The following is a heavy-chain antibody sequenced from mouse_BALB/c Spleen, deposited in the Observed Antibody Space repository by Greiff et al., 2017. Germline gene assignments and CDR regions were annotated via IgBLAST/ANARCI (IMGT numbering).Heavy chain of an antibody. D-gene: IGHD2-1*01. CDR3: ARRGVYYGNFGYAMDY. J-gene: IGHJ4*01. V-gene: IGHV3-6*02. CDR1: GYSITSGYY. Sequence: EVQLQESGPGLVKPSQSLSLTCSVTGYSITSGYYWNWIRQFPGNKLEWMGYISYDGSNNYNPSLKNRISITRYTSKNQFFLKLNSVTTEDTATYYCARRGVYYGNFGYAMDYWGQGTSVTVSS. CDR2: ISYDGSN.